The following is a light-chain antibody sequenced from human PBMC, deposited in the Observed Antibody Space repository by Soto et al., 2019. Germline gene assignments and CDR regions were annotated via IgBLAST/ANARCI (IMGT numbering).Light chain of an antibody. CDR1: SSNIGSNY. Sequence: QSVLTQRPSASGTPGQRVTISCSGSSSNIGSNYVYWYQQLPGTAPKLLIYRNNQRPSGVPDRFSGSKSGTSASLAISGLRSEDEADYYCAAWDDSLSGPEVFGAGTKLTVL. CDR2: RNN. J-gene: IGLJ2*01. V-gene: IGLV1-47*01. CDR3: AAWDDSLSGPEV.